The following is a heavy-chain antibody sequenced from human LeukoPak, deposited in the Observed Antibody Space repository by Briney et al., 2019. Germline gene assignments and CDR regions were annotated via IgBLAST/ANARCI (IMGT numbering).Heavy chain of an antibody. D-gene: IGHD6-13*01. CDR2: INPNSGGT. V-gene: IGHV1-2*04. CDR3: ARETAAGRTFDY. Sequence: GASVKVSCKASGYTFTGYCMHWVRQAPGQGLEWMGWINPNSGGTNYAQKFQGWVTMTRDMSISTAYMELSRLRSDDTAVYYCARETAAGRTFDYWGQGTLVTVSS. CDR1: GYTFTGYC. J-gene: IGHJ4*02.